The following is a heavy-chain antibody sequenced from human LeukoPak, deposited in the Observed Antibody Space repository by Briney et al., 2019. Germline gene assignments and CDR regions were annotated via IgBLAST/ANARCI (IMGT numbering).Heavy chain of an antibody. CDR2: ISAYNGNT. Sequence: ASVKVSCKASGYTFTSYGISWVRQAPGQGLEWMGWISAYNGNTNYAQKFQGRVTMTRDTSISTAYMELSRLRSDDTAVYYCARGFGLLWFGELLSHLDYWGQGTLVTASS. J-gene: IGHJ4*02. CDR3: ARGFGLLWFGELLSHLDY. D-gene: IGHD3-10*01. CDR1: GYTFTSYG. V-gene: IGHV1-18*01.